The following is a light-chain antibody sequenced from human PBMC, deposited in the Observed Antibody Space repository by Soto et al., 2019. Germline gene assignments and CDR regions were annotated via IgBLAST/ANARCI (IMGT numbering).Light chain of an antibody. V-gene: IGKV3-15*01. CDR1: QSVNSN. J-gene: IGKJ1*01. CDR2: GAS. Sequence: EVVVTQSPAALSVSPGERATLSCRASQSVNSNLAWYQQKPGQAPRLLIYGASTRATGIPARFSGSGSGTVFTLTISSLQSEDFAVYHCQQNNNWPTFGQGNKV. CDR3: QQNNNWPT.